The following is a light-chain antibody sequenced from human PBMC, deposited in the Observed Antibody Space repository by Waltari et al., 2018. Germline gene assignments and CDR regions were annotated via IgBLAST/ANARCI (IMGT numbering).Light chain of an antibody. CDR1: QSVSNF. V-gene: IGKV3-11*01. CDR2: DAF. CDR3: QQRTNGLT. Sequence: EIVLSQSRATLSLSPADIATLSCMASQSVSNFLAWYQQKPGQAPRLLIYDAFNRATGIPARFSGSGSGTDFTLTISSLEPEDFAVYYCQQRTNGLTFGGGTKVGIK. J-gene: IGKJ4*01.